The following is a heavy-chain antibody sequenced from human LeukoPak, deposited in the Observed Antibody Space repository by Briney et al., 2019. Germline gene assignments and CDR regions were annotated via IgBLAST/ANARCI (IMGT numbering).Heavy chain of an antibody. V-gene: IGHV1-46*01. D-gene: IGHD3-3*01. Sequence: ASVKVSCKASVYTFTSYYMHWVRQAPGQGLEWMGIINPSGGSTSYAQKFQGRVTMTRDMSTSTVYMELSSLRPEDTAVYYCARKEWPQYFQHWGQGTLVTVSS. CDR3: ARKEWPQYFQH. CDR1: VYTFTSYY. CDR2: INPSGGST. J-gene: IGHJ1*01.